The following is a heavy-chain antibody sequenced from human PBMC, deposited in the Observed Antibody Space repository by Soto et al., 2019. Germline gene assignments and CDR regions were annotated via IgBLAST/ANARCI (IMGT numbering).Heavy chain of an antibody. V-gene: IGHV3-9*01. Sequence: EVQLVESGGGLVQPGRSLRLSCAASGFTFDDYAMHWVRHAPGKGLEWVSGISWNRGSIGYAYSVKGRFTISRDNDNNSLYLQMHSLRAEDTALYYCAKVSRLVGVVAATPFDSWGQGTLVTVSS. CDR3: AKVSRLVGVVAATPFDS. J-gene: IGHJ4*02. CDR1: GFTFDDYA. CDR2: ISWNRGSI. D-gene: IGHD2-15*01.